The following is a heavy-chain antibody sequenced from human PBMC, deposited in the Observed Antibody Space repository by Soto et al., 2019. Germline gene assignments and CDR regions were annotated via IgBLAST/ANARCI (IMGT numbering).Heavy chain of an antibody. Sequence: SETLSLTCIVSGADINTYSWTWIRQPAGKGLEWIGRIYTSASINYNPSLRGRVTSSVDTSTNQVSLKLASVTAADTAVYYCARDREAGYNFYYGMDVWGQGTTVTVSS. CDR3: ARDREAGYNFYYGMDV. CDR1: GADINTYS. D-gene: IGHD6-19*01. V-gene: IGHV4-4*07. CDR2: IYTSASI. J-gene: IGHJ6*02.